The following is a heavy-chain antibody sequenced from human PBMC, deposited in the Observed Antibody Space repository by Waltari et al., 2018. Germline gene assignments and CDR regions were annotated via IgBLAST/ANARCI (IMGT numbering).Heavy chain of an antibody. V-gene: IGHV3-21*01. D-gene: IGHD6-19*01. CDR1: GFTFSSYS. Sequence: VQLVESGGGVVQPGRSLRLSCAASGFTFSSYSMNWVRQAPGKGLEWVSSISSSSSYIYYADSVKGRCTISRDNAKNSLYLQMNSLRAEDTAVYYCAREVPPLMYSSGWSSERSFDYWGQGTLVTVSS. CDR3: AREVPPLMYSSGWSSERSFDY. CDR2: ISSSSSYI. J-gene: IGHJ4*02.